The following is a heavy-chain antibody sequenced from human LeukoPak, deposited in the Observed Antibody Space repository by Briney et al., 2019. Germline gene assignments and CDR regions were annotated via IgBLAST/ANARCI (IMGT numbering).Heavy chain of an antibody. J-gene: IGHJ3*02. D-gene: IGHD6-13*01. CDR3: AREGIAAAGTYAFDI. CDR2: IGVGSGST. V-gene: IGHV1-58*01. CDR1: GFTFSSSA. Sequence: ASGKVSCKASGFTFSSSAVQWVRQARGQHLEWIGWIGVGSGSTSYAQAFQERVTITRDVSTTTAYLELSSLRPEDTAVYYCAREGIAAAGTYAFDIWGQGTMVTVSS.